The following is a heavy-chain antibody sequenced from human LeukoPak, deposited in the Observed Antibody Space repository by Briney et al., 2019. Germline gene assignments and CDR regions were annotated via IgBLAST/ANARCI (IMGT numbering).Heavy chain of an antibody. CDR3: AKELPDILTGYGAFDI. D-gene: IGHD3-9*01. J-gene: IGHJ3*02. CDR1: GFTFDDYA. CDR2: ISWNSGSI. Sequence: PGGSLRLSCAASGFTFDDYAMHWVRQAPGKGLEWVSGISWNSGSIGYADSVKGRFTISRDNAKNSLYLQMNSLRAEDTALYYCAKELPDILTGYGAFDIWGQGTMVTVSS. V-gene: IGHV3-9*01.